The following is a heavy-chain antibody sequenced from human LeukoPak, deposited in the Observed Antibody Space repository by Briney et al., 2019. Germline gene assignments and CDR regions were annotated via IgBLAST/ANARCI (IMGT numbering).Heavy chain of an antibody. CDR2: IIPILGIA. J-gene: IGHJ3*02. CDR1: GGTFSSYA. Sequence: ASVKVSCKASGGTFSSYAISWVRHAPGQGLEWIGRIIPILGIANYAQKFQGRVTITADKSTSTAYMELSSLRSEDTAVYYCARVGVVVVPAAMRTAFDIWGQGTMVTVSS. V-gene: IGHV1-69*04. CDR3: ARVGVVVVPAAMRTAFDI. D-gene: IGHD2-2*01.